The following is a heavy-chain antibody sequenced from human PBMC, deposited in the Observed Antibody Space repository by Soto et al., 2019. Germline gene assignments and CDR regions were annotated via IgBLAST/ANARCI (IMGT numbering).Heavy chain of an antibody. CDR3: VKGGGRIVPRHFDY. D-gene: IGHD6-6*01. V-gene: IGHV3-23*01. CDR1: GFTFSDYA. CDR2: ISSGGGSP. Sequence: EVQLSESGGGLVQPGGSLRLSCVASGFTFSDYAMSWVRQAPGKGLEWVSGISSGGGSPYNADSVKGRFTISRDNSKNTLYLQMNSLRVDDTAVYYCVKGGGRIVPRHFDYWGQGTLVTVSS. J-gene: IGHJ4*02.